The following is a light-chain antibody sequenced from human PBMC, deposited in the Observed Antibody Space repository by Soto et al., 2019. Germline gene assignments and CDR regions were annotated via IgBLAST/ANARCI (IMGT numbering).Light chain of an antibody. Sequence: VVMTQSPATLSVSPGESATLSCRASQSVRSNLAWYQRKPGQAPRLLIYATSPRATGIPDRVSGSGSGTELRLPLRGLQSEDLGGDYGQLYDHWRPTFGRGT. CDR2: ATS. J-gene: IGKJ5*01. V-gene: IGKV3D-15*01. CDR1: QSVRSN. CDR3: QLYDHWRPT.